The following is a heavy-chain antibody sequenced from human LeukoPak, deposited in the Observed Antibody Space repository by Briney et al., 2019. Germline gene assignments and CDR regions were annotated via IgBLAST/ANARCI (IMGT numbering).Heavy chain of an antibody. J-gene: IGHJ4*02. Sequence: PGGSLRLSCAASGFTFSGSAMHWVRQASGKGLEWVGRIRSKVNNYATEYGASVKGRLTISRDDSKNTAYLQMDSLKTEDTAVYYCTGNYYGSGSYADFDYWGQGTLVTVSS. V-gene: IGHV3-73*01. CDR2: IRSKVNNYAT. D-gene: IGHD3-10*01. CDR1: GFTFSGSA. CDR3: TGNYYGSGSYADFDY.